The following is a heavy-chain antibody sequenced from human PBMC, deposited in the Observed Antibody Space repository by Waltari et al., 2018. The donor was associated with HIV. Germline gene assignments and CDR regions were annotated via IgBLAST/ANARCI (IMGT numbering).Heavy chain of an antibody. CDR3: ARVLHSSGYRYFDY. J-gene: IGHJ4*02. Sequence: QVQLQQWGAGLLKPSETLSLTCAVYGGSFSGYYWSWIRQPPGKGLEWIGEINHSGSTNYNPSLKSRVTISVDTSKNQFSLKLSSVTAADTAVYYCARVLHSSGYRYFDYWGQGTLVTGSS. CDR2: INHSGST. CDR1: GGSFSGYY. V-gene: IGHV4-34*01. D-gene: IGHD3-22*01.